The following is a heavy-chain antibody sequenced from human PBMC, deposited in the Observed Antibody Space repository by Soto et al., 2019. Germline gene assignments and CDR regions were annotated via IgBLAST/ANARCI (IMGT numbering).Heavy chain of an antibody. J-gene: IGHJ4*02. CDR2: SNEGSGNT. D-gene: IGHD3-3*02. V-gene: IGHV1-3*01. CDR1: GYSFKNYA. CDR3: ARDDRTISGAVTLDY. Sequence: QVQLVQSGPEVKRPGASVRISCRTAGYSFKNYAIHWVRQAPGKKLEWMGWSNEGSGNTRYSQKFQGRMSIARDTSASPSYLDLRSLTSEDTAIYFCARDDRTISGAVTLDYWGPGTLVTVSS.